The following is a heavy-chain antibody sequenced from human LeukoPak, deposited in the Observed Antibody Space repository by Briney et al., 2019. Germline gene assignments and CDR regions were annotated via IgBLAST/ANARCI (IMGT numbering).Heavy chain of an antibody. CDR1: GYSISSGFY. Sequence: SETLSLTCTVSGYSISSGFYWGWIRQPPGKGLEWIGNIYHSGITYYNPSLKSRVTISVDTSKNQFSLKLSSVTAADTAVYYCARDISTITGTTRWFDPWGQGTLVTVSS. CDR2: IYHSGIT. D-gene: IGHD1-20*01. CDR3: ARDISTITGTTRWFDP. V-gene: IGHV4-38-2*02. J-gene: IGHJ5*02.